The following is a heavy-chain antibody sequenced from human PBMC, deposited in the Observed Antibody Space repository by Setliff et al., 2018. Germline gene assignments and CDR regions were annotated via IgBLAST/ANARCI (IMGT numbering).Heavy chain of an antibody. J-gene: IGHJ5*02. CDR1: GYTFTTYA. Sequence: GASVKVSCKASGYTFTTYAISWMRQAPGQGLEWMGWINTNTGNPSYAQGFTGRFVFSLDTSVSTAYLQISSLKAEDTAVYYCARDLGYCSRTSCHGDWFDPWGQGTLVTVSS. CDR3: ARDLGYCSRTSCHGDWFDP. V-gene: IGHV7-4-1*02. D-gene: IGHD2-2*01. CDR2: INTNTGNP.